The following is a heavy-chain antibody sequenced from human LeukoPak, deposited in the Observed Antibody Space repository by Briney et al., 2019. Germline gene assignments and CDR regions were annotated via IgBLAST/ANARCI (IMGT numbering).Heavy chain of an antibody. CDR1: GFTFDDYA. Sequence: SLRLSCAASGFTFDDYAMHWARQAPGKGLEWVSGISWNSGSIGYADSVKGRFTISRDNAKNSLYLQMNSLRAEDTALYYCAKDREYSRGEYYFDYWGQGTLVTVSS. D-gene: IGHD6-6*01. V-gene: IGHV3-9*01. J-gene: IGHJ4*02. CDR2: ISWNSGSI. CDR3: AKDREYSRGEYYFDY.